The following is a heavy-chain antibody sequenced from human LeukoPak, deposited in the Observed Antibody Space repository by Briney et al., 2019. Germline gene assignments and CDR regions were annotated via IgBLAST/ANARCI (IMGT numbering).Heavy chain of an antibody. CDR1: GGSISRRTYF. J-gene: IGHJ4*02. Sequence: PSETLSLTCTVSGGSISRRTYFWGWIRQPPGKGLEWIGNIYYSSWSTYYNPSLKSRVTISVDTSKNQFSLKLSSVTAADTAVYYCASQVYCSAGSCYSNFWGQGTLVTVSS. CDR3: ASQVYCSAGSCYSNF. CDR2: IYYSSWST. D-gene: IGHD2-15*01. V-gene: IGHV4-39*01.